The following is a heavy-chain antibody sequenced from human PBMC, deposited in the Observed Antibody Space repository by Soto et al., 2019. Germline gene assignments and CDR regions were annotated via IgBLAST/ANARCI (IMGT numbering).Heavy chain of an antibody. V-gene: IGHV3-7*01. CDR1: GFTFSSYW. CDR2: IKQDGSEK. Sequence: GGSLRLSCAASGFTFSSYWMSWVRQAPGKGLEWVANIKQDGSEKYYVDSVKGRFTIFRDNAKNSLYLQMNSLRAEDTAVYYCARDSLEPYCSGGSCYGQEDYYYYYYMDVWGKGTTVTVSS. J-gene: IGHJ6*03. CDR3: ARDSLEPYCSGGSCYGQEDYYYYYYMDV. D-gene: IGHD2-15*01.